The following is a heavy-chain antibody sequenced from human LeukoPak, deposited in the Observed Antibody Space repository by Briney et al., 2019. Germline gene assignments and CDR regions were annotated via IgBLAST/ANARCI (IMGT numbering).Heavy chain of an antibody. CDR3: VRDRMRSTRAFDL. J-gene: IGHJ3*01. CDR1: GITFDIYW. CDR2: IKRDGSEK. Sequence: GGSLRLSCAASGITFDIYWMSWVRHAPGKGLQLVANIKRDGSEKYYVDSVKGRFTISRDNARNSLYLQMKGLRAEDTAVYYCVRDRMRSTRAFDLWGQGTMVSVSS. V-gene: IGHV3-7*04.